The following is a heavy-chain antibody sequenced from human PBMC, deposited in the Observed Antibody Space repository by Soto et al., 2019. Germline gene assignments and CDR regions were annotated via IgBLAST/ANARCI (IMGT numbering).Heavy chain of an antibody. CDR2: ISGSGGST. Sequence: GGSLRLSCAASGFTFSSYAMSWVRQAPGKGLEWVSAISGSGGSTYYADSVKGRFTISRDTSKNTLYLQMNSLRAEDTAVYYCAKGNWNDYYYCYYMDVWGKGTTVTVSS. CDR3: AKGNWNDYYYCYYMDV. V-gene: IGHV3-23*01. D-gene: IGHD1-1*01. CDR1: GFTFSSYA. J-gene: IGHJ6*03.